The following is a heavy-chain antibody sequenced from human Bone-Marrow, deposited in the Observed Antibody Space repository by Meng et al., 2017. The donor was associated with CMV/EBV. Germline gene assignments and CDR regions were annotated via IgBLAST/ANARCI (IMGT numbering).Heavy chain of an antibody. V-gene: IGHV3-21*01. Sequence: GESLKISCAASGFTFSSYSMNWVRQAPGKGLEWVSSISSSSSYIYYADSVKGRFTISRDNAKNSLYLQMNSLRAEDTAVYYCARDARIAAPDYCGQGTLVTVSS. CDR3: ARDARIAAPDY. CDR1: GFTFSSYS. J-gene: IGHJ4*02. D-gene: IGHD6-6*01. CDR2: ISSSSSYI.